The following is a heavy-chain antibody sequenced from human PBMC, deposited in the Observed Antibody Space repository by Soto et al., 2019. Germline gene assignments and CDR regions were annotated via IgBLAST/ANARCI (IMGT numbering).Heavy chain of an antibody. CDR1: GGSISSGGYS. CDR3: ASGQRLVRNY. V-gene: IGHV4-30-2*01. J-gene: IGHJ4*02. CDR2: TYHSGST. Sequence: QLQLQESGSGLVKPSQTLSLTCAVSGGSISSGGYSWSWIRQPPGKVLELIGYTYHSGSTYYNPSLKYRVTTSVDRSKNQFSLKLCSVTAADTAVYCCASGQRLVRNYCGQGALVTVSS. D-gene: IGHD6-13*01.